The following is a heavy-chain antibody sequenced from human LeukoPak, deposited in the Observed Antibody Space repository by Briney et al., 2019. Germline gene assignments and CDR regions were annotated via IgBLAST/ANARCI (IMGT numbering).Heavy chain of an antibody. Sequence: SETLSLTCTVSGVSISSGSYYWSWIRQPAGKGLEWIGRIYTSGSTNYNPSLKSRVTISVDTSKNQFSLKLSSVTAADTAVYYCARVQGSHWSPHAYFDYWGQGTLVTVSS. J-gene: IGHJ4*02. D-gene: IGHD6-13*01. CDR2: IYTSGST. CDR1: GVSISSGSYY. V-gene: IGHV4-61*02. CDR3: ARVQGSHWSPHAYFDY.